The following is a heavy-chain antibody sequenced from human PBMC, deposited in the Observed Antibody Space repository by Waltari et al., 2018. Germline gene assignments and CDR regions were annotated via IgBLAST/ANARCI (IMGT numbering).Heavy chain of an antibody. Sequence: EVQLVESGGGLVQPGGSLRLSCAASGFTFSSYSMNWVRQAPGKGLEWVSYISSSSSTISYADSVKGRFTISRDNAKNSLYLQMNSLRAEDTAVYYCARDQGKYSSGPSYFDYWGQGTLVTVSS. CDR1: GFTFSSYS. CDR3: ARDQGKYSSGPSYFDY. D-gene: IGHD6-19*01. V-gene: IGHV3-48*01. J-gene: IGHJ4*02. CDR2: ISSSSSTI.